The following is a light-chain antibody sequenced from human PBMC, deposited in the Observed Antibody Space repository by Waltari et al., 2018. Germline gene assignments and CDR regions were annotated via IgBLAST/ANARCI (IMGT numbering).Light chain of an antibody. V-gene: IGKV3-15*01. CDR2: DAS. CDR3: QQYNNWPRV. CDR1: QIVSSN. Sequence: EIVMTQSPATLSVSPGERATLSCRASQIVSSNLVWYQQKPGQAPRLLIYDASTRATGIPARFSGSGSGTEFTLTISSLQSEDFAVYHCQQYNNWPRVFGPGTKVDIK. J-gene: IGKJ3*01.